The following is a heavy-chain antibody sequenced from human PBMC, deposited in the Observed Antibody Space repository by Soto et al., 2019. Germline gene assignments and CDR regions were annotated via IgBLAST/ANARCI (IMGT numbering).Heavy chain of an antibody. CDR1: GGSISSSSYY. Sequence: PSETLSLTCTVSGGSISSSSYYWGWIRQPPGKGLEWIGSIYHSGSTYYNPSLKSRVTISIDTSKMQFSLKLNSVTAADTATYYCARGGYSGPNLFDPWGQGTLVTVSS. V-gene: IGHV4-39*07. CDR2: IYHSGST. J-gene: IGHJ5*02. CDR3: ARGGYSGPNLFDP. D-gene: IGHD5-12*01.